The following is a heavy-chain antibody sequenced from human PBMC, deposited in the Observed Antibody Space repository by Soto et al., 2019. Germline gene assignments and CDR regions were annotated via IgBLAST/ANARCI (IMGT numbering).Heavy chain of an antibody. CDR2: ISGSGGST. V-gene: IGHV3-23*01. CDR3: AKVPVRYCSGGSCYRAHN. CDR1: GFTFSSYA. D-gene: IGHD2-15*01. Sequence: GGSLRLSCAASGFTFSSYAMSWVRQAAGKGLEWVSAISGSGGSTYYADSVKGRFTISRDNYKNTLYLQMNSLRAEDTAVYYCAKVPVRYCSGGSCYRAHNWGQRTLVTVSS. J-gene: IGHJ4*02.